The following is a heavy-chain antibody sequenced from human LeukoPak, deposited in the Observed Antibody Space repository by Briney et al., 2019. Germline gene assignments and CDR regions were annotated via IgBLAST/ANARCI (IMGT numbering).Heavy chain of an antibody. CDR2: ISYDGSNK. Sequence: GRSLRLSCAASGFTFSSYGMHWVRQAPGKGLEWVAVISYDGSNKYYADSVKGRFTISRDNSKNTLYLQMNSLRAEGTAVYYCAKPALPSQDAFDIWGQGTMVTVSS. D-gene: IGHD2-2*01. CDR3: AKPALPSQDAFDI. J-gene: IGHJ3*02. CDR1: GFTFSSYG. V-gene: IGHV3-30*18.